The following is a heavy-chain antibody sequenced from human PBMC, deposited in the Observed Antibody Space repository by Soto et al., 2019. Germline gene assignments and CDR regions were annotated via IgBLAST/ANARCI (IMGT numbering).Heavy chain of an antibody. CDR3: AKGPLAALTAFDY. D-gene: IGHD6-6*01. Sequence: EVQLVESGGGLVQPGRSLRLSCAASGFTFDDYAMHWVRQAPGKGLEWVSGISWNSGSIGYADSVKGRFTISRDNAKNSLYLQMNSRRAEDTALYYCAKGPLAALTAFDYWGQGPLVTVSS. CDR2: ISWNSGSI. J-gene: IGHJ4*02. CDR1: GFTFDDYA. V-gene: IGHV3-9*01.